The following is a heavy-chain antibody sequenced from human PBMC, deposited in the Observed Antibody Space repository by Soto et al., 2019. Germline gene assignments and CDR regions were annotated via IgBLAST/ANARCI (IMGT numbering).Heavy chain of an antibody. D-gene: IGHD6-13*01. CDR2: ISAYNGNT. CDR3: ARYSSSWRDYYYGMDV. V-gene: IGHV1-18*04. Sequence: ASVKVSCKASGYTFTSYGISWVRQAPGQGLEWMGWISAYNGNTNYAQKLQGRVTMTTDTSTSTAYMELRSLRSDDTAVYYCARYSSSWRDYYYGMDVWGQGTTVTVSS. J-gene: IGHJ6*02. CDR1: GYTFTSYG.